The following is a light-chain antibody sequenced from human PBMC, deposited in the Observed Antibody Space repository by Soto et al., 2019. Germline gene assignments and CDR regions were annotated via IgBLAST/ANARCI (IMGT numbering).Light chain of an antibody. CDR2: AAS. Sequence: DIQLTQSPSFLSASVGDRVTITCRASQDVSRYLAWYQQKPGKAPNLLIYAASTLRSGVPSRLSGSASETAFPLTLSSLQPQDFATYYCRQLNSHVFAIGPGTKLDIK. V-gene: IGKV1-9*01. J-gene: IGKJ3*01. CDR3: RQLNSHVFA. CDR1: QDVSRY.